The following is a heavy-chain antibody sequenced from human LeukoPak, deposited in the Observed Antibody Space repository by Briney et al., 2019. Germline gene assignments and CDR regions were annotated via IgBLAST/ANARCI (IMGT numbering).Heavy chain of an antibody. D-gene: IGHD3-16*02. Sequence: SETLSLTCTLSGGSFSSYYWSWIRQPPGKGLEWIGYIYYSGSTNYNPSLKSRVTMSVDTSKNQFSQKLSSVTAADTAVYYCAGTGGPLFMITFGGVIDDYWGQGTLVTVSS. V-gene: IGHV4-59*12. J-gene: IGHJ4*02. CDR3: AGTGGPLFMITFGGVIDDY. CDR2: IYYSGST. CDR1: GGSFSSYY.